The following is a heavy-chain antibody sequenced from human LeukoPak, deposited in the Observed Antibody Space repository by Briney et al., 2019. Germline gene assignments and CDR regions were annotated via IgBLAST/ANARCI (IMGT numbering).Heavy chain of an antibody. CDR1: GFTFSSYG. V-gene: IGHV3-30*03. CDR2: ISYDGSNK. J-gene: IGHJ4*02. D-gene: IGHD1-14*01. CDR3: ARVVPNGTNYRQYYFDY. Sequence: PGGSLRLSCAASGFTFSSYGMHWVRQAPGKGLEWVAVISYDGSNKYYADSVKGRFTISRDNSKNTLYLQMNSLRAEDTAVYYCARVVPNGTNYRQYYFDYWGQGTLVTVSS.